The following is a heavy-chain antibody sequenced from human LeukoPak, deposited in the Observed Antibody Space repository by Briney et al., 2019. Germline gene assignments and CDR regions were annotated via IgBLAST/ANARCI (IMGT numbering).Heavy chain of an antibody. Sequence: APVKVSCKASGGTFSSYAISWVRQAPGQGLEWMGGIIPIFGTANYAQKFQGRVTITTDESTSTAYMELSSLRSEDTAVYYCARQLLWFGEFKYYFDYWGQGTLVTVSS. V-gene: IGHV1-69*05. D-gene: IGHD3-10*01. J-gene: IGHJ4*02. CDR2: IIPIFGTA. CDR3: ARQLLWFGEFKYYFDY. CDR1: GGTFSSYA.